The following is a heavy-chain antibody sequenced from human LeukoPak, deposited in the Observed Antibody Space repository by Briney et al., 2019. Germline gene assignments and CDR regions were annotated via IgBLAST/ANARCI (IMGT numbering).Heavy chain of an antibody. J-gene: IGHJ3*02. V-gene: IGHV4-4*07. Sequence: SETLSLTCTVSGGSISSYYWSWIRQPAGKGLEWIGRIYTSGSTNYNPSLKSRVTMSVDTSKNQFSLELSSVTAADTAVYYCARDLPIVVVVASGAFDIWGQGTMVTVSS. D-gene: IGHD2-15*01. CDR3: ARDLPIVVVVASGAFDI. CDR1: GGSISSYY. CDR2: IYTSGST.